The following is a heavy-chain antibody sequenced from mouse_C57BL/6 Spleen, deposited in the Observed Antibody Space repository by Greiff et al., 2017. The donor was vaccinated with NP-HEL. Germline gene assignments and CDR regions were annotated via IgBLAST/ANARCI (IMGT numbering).Heavy chain of an antibody. CDR3: ARRGTAVVASPYYYAMDY. CDR1: GYTFTSYW. CDR2: IYPGSGST. J-gene: IGHJ4*01. Sequence: QVQLQQPGAELVKPGASVKMSCKASGYTFTSYWITWVKQRPGQGLEWIGAIYPGSGSTNYNEKFKSKATLTVDTSSSTAYMQLSSLTSEDSAVYYCARRGTAVVASPYYYAMDYWGQGTSVTVSS. V-gene: IGHV1-55*01. D-gene: IGHD1-1*01.